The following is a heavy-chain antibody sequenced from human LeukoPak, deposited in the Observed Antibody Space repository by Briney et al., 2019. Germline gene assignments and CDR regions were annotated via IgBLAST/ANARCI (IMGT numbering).Heavy chain of an antibody. CDR2: IYYSGST. Sequence: SETLSLTCTVSGGSISSSSYYWGWIRQPPGKGLEWMGSIYYSGSTYYNPSLKSRVTISVDTSKNQFPLKLSPVTAADTAVYFCARHLYYYGSGADYWGRGTLVTVSS. V-gene: IGHV4-39*06. CDR3: ARHLYYYGSGADY. J-gene: IGHJ4*02. D-gene: IGHD3-10*01. CDR1: GGSISSSSYY.